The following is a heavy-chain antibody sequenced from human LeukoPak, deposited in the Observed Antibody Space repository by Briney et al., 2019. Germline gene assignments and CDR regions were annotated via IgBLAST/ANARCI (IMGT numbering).Heavy chain of an antibody. CDR2: INSDGSTT. Sequence: GGSLRLSCAASGFTFSSFWMHWVRQAPGKGLVWVSRINSDGSTTDYADSVKGRFTISRDNAKNTVYLQMNSLRAEDTAVYYCARDGTAANFDYWGQETLLTVSS. D-gene: IGHD6-13*01. J-gene: IGHJ4*02. CDR1: GFTFSSFW. CDR3: ARDGTAANFDY. V-gene: IGHV3-74*01.